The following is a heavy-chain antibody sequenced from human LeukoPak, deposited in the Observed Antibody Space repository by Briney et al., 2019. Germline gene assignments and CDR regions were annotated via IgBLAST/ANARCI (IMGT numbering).Heavy chain of an antibody. CDR3: AKESGSGCSN. J-gene: IGHJ4*02. D-gene: IGHD6-19*01. V-gene: IGHV3-30*18. Sequence: GRSLRLSCAASGFTFSSYGMHWVRQAPGKGLEWVAVISYDGSNKYYADSVKGRFTISRDNSKNTLYPQMNSLRAEDTAVYYCAKESGSGCSNWGQGTLVTVSS. CDR1: GFTFSSYG. CDR2: ISYDGSNK.